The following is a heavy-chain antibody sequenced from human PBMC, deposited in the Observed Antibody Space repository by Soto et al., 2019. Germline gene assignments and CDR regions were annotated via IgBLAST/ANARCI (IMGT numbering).Heavy chain of an antibody. J-gene: IGHJ5*02. CDR2: ISAYNGNT. Sequence: QVQLVQSGAEVKKPGASVKVSCKASGYTFTSYGISWVRQAPGQGLEWMGWISAYNGNTNYAQKLEGRVTMTTDTSTSTAYMELRSLRYDDTAVYYCARVALYYYDSSDNWFDPWGQGTLVTVSS. CDR1: GYTFTSYG. CDR3: ARVALYYYDSSDNWFDP. V-gene: IGHV1-18*01. D-gene: IGHD3-22*01.